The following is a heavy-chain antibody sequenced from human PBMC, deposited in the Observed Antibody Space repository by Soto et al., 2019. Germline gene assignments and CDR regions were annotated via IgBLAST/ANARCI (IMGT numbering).Heavy chain of an antibody. D-gene: IGHD2-2*01. Sequence: QVQLVQSGAEVKKPGSSVKVSCKASGGTFSSYAISWVRQAPGQGLEWMGGIIPISGTANYAQKFQGRVTITADESTSIVYMELSSLRSEDTAVYYCARSLSSSTSLAIYYYYYYGMDVWGQGTTVTVSS. CDR3: ARSLSSSTSLAIYYYYYYGMDV. V-gene: IGHV1-69*01. CDR2: IIPISGTA. J-gene: IGHJ6*02. CDR1: GGTFSSYA.